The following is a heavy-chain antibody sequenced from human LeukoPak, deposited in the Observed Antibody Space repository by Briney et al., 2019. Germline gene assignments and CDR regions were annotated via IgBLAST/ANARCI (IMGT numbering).Heavy chain of an antibody. CDR1: GFTFSSYG. V-gene: IGHV3-30*02. D-gene: IGHD6-19*01. CDR2: IRYDGSNK. Sequence: GGSLRLSCAASGFTFSSYGMHWVRQAPGKGLEWVAFIRYDGSNKYYADSVKGRFTISRDNSKNTLYLQMNSLRAEDTAVYYCAKDEEIAVAGPRFFDYWGQGTLVTVSS. CDR3: AKDEEIAVAGPRFFDY. J-gene: IGHJ4*02.